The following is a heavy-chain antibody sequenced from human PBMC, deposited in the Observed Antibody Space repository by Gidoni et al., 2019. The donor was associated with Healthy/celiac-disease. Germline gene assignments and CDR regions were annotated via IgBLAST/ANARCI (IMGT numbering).Heavy chain of an antibody. D-gene: IGHD6-13*01. CDR1: GGSISSYS. CDR3: ACSSWDAFDI. V-gene: IGHV4-59*01. CDR2: IYYSGST. Sequence: QVPLQESGPGLVKPSETLSLPCTLSGGSISSYSWRWIRQPPGKGLEWIGYIYYSGSTNYNPSLKRRVTISVDTSKNQFSLKLSSVTAADTAVYYGACSSWDAFDIWGQGTMVTVSS. J-gene: IGHJ3*02.